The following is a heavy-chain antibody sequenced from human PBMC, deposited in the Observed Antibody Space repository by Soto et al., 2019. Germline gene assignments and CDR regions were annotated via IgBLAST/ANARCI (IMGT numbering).Heavy chain of an antibody. J-gene: IGHJ4*02. CDR2: INTDGST. Sequence: EVQLLESGGGLIQPGGSLRLSCATSGFTFSSYAMSWARQAPGTGLEWVSSINTDGSTYYTDSVKGRFTISRDNSRNTLYLQMNNLRAEDTAIYYCAKNYYFDSWGQGTQVTVSS. CDR1: GFTFSSYA. CDR3: AKNYYFDS. V-gene: IGHV3-23*01.